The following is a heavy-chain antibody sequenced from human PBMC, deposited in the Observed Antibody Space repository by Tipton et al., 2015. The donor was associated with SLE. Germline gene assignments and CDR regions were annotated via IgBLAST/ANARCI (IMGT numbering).Heavy chain of an antibody. J-gene: IGHJ5*02. CDR2: IKQDGTEK. CDR3: ARVDSSSWYGWFDP. V-gene: IGHV3-7*01. D-gene: IGHD6-13*01. CDR1: GFTFNTYY. Sequence: GSLRLSCAASGFTFNTYYMSWVRQAPGKGLEWVANIKQDGTEKFYVDSVKGRFTISRDNAKNSLYLQMNSLRAEDTAVYYCARVDSSSWYGWFDPWGQGTLVTVSS.